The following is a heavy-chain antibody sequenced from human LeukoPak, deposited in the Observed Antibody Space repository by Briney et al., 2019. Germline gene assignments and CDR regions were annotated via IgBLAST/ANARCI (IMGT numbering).Heavy chain of an antibody. CDR3: AKDGYYGSGPPDY. V-gene: IGHV3-23*01. CDR2: ISGSGGST. J-gene: IGHJ4*02. Sequence: GGSLRLSCAASGFTFSSYAMSWVRQAPGKGLEWVSAISGSGGSTYYADSVKGRFTISRDNSKNTLYLQMNSLRAEYTAVYYCAKDGYYGSGPPDYWGQGTLVTVSS. CDR1: GFTFSSYA. D-gene: IGHD3-10*01.